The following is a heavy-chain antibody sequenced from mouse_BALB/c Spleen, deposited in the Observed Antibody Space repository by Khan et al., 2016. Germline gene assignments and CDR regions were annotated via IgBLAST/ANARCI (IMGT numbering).Heavy chain of an antibody. CDR3: ARDGNYFDY. CDR1: GYTFTSYW. CDR2: IAPGSDNT. D-gene: IGHD2-1*01. J-gene: IGHJ2*01. Sequence: DLVKPGASVKLSCKAPGYTFTSYWINWIKQRPGQGLEWIGRIAPGSDNTYYNEMFKGKATLTVDTSSSTAYIQLSSLSSEDSAVYFCARDGNYFDYWGQGTTLTVSS. V-gene: IGHV1S41*01.